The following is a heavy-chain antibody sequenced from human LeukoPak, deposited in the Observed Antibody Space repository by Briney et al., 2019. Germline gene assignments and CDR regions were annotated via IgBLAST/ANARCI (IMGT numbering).Heavy chain of an antibody. J-gene: IGHJ4*02. V-gene: IGHV4-4*07. Sequence: SETLSLTCTVSGGSISSYYWSWIRQPAGKGLEWIGRIYTSGSTNYNPSLKSQVTMSVDTSKNQFSLKLSSVTAADTAVYYCARSEFWSGYLDYWGQGTLVTVSS. CDR2: IYTSGST. D-gene: IGHD3-3*01. CDR1: GGSISSYY. CDR3: ARSEFWSGYLDY.